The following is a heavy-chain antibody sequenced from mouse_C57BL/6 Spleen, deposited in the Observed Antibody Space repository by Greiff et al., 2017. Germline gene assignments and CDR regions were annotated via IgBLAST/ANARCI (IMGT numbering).Heavy chain of an antibody. V-gene: IGHV5-16*01. D-gene: IGHD2-3*01. J-gene: IGHJ4*01. Sequence: EVKLMESEGGLVQPGSSMKLSCTASGFTFSDYYMAWVRQVPATGLEWVANINYDGSSTYYLDSLKSRFIISRDNAKNILYLQMSSLQSEDTATYYCARGYDGYYEGYYAMDYWGQGTSVTVSS. CDR2: INYDGSST. CDR1: GFTFSDYY. CDR3: ARGYDGYYEGYYAMDY.